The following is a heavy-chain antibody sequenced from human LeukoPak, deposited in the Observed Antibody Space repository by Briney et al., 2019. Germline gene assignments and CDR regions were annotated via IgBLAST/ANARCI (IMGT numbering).Heavy chain of an antibody. CDR1: GFTFDDYG. V-gene: IGHV3-20*04. CDR2: INWNGGST. D-gene: IGHD3-16*02. J-gene: IGHJ6*03. CDR3: ARVKRFDYDYVWGSYRRSYYMDV. Sequence: GGSLRLSCAASGFTFDDYGMSWVRQAPGKGLEWVSGINWNGGSTGYADSVKGRFTISRDNAKNSLYLQMNSLRAEDTALYYCARVKRFDYDYVWGSYRRSYYMDVWGKGTTVTVSS.